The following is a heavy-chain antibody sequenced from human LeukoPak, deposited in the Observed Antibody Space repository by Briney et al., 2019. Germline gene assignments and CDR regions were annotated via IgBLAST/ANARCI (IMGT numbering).Heavy chain of an antibody. CDR3: ARYHPYYYGSGSPPRAFDI. D-gene: IGHD3-10*01. V-gene: IGHV4-4*07. CDR1: GGSISSYY. CDR2: IYTSGST. Sequence: SETLSLTCTVSGGSISSYYWSWIRQPAGKGLGWIGRIYTSGSTNYNPSLKSRVTMSVDTSKNQFSLKLSSVTAADTAVYYCARYHPYYYGSGSPPRAFDIWGQGTMVTVSS. J-gene: IGHJ3*02.